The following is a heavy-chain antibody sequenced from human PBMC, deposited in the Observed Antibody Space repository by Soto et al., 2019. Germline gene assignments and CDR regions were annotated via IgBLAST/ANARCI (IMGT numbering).Heavy chain of an antibody. CDR1: GFSFGEYA. D-gene: IGHD3-16*01. V-gene: IGHV3-9*01. Sequence: EVQLEESGGGLVQPGRSLRLSCAASGFSFGEYAMHWVRQVPGKGLHWVAGISGNSGSKAYRDSVKGRFIISRDNAKNSLYLQMNNLRPEDAAFYHCAKDVGGWGSYDSWGQGTLVTVSS. CDR3: AKDVGGWGSYDS. J-gene: IGHJ5*01. CDR2: ISGNSGSK.